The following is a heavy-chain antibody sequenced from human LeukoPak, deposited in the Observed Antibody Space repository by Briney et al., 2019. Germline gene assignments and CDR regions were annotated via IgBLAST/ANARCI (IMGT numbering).Heavy chain of an antibody. D-gene: IGHD5-12*01. CDR3: ARGQVVATIWRDYYYYYYMDV. V-gene: IGHV1-8*01. Sequence: ASVKVSCKASGYTFTSYDINWVRQATGQGLEWMGWMNPNSGNTGYAQKFQGRVTMTRNTSTSTAYMELSSLRSEDTAVYYCARGQVVATIWRDYYYYYYMDVWGKGTTVTVSS. CDR1: GYTFTSYD. CDR2: MNPNSGNT. J-gene: IGHJ6*03.